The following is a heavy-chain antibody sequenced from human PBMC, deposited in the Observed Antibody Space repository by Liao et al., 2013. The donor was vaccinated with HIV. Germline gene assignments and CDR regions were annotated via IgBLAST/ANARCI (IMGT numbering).Heavy chain of an antibody. CDR1: GGSISSGSYY. V-gene: IGHV4-61*02. D-gene: IGHD3-10*01. J-gene: IGHJ4*02. Sequence: QVQLQESGPGLVKPSQTLSLTCTVSGGSISSGSYYWSWIRQPAGKGLEWIGRIYTSGSTNYNPSLKSRVTISVDTSKNQFSLKLNSVTAADTAVYYCARAINYYGSGSYHRDWGQGTLVTVSS. CDR2: IYTSGST. CDR3: ARAINYYGSGSYHRD.